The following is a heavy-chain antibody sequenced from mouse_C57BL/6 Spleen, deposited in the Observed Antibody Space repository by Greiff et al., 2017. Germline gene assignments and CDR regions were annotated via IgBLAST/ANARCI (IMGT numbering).Heavy chain of an antibody. D-gene: IGHD2-1*01. V-gene: IGHV1-15*01. CDR2: IDPETGGT. CDR1: GYTFTDYE. J-gene: IGHJ2*01. Sequence: QVQLQQSGAELVRPGASVTLSCKASGYTFTDYEMHWVKQTPVHGLEWIGAIDPETGGTAYNQKFKGKAILTADKSSSTAYMELRSLTSEDSAVYYCTRSTMVSSWFAYWGQGTTLTVSS. CDR3: TRSTMVSSWFAY.